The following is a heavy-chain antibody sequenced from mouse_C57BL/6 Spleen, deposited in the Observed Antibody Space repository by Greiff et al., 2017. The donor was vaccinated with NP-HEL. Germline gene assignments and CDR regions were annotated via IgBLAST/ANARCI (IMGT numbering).Heavy chain of an antibody. CDR2: ISGGGGNT. V-gene: IGHV5-9*01. J-gene: IGHJ4*01. CDR3: ERQSIYYYAMDY. Sequence: EVMLVESGGGLVKPGGSLKLSCAASGFTFSSYTMSWVRQTPEQRLEWVATISGGGGNTYYPDSVKGRFTFSRDNAKNTLYLQLRSLRSEDTALYYCERQSIYYYAMDYWGQGTSVTVSS. CDR1: GFTFSSYT.